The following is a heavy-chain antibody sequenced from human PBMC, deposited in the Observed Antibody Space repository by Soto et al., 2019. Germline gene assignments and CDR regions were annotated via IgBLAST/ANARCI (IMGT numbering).Heavy chain of an antibody. D-gene: IGHD6-13*01. CDR3: ARDRIAAAGTLGYYSMDV. V-gene: IGHV1-69*01. CDR1: GGTFSSYA. J-gene: IGHJ6*02. CDR2: IIPIFGTA. Sequence: QVQLVQSGAEVKKPGSSVKVSCKASGGTFSSYAISWVRQAPGQGLEWMGGIIPIFGTANYAQKFQGRVTITADESTSTAYMELCSLRSEDTAVYYCARDRIAAAGTLGYYSMDVWGQGTTVTVSS.